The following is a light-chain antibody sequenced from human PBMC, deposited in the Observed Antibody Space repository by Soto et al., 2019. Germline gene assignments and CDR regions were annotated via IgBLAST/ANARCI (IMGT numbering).Light chain of an antibody. V-gene: IGKV3-11*01. J-gene: IGKJ3*01. CDR1: QSVSSY. Sequence: EIVLTQSPATLSLSPGERATLSCRASQSVSSYLAWYQQKPGQAPRLLIYDASNRATGIPARFSGSGSGTDFTLTISSLEPEDFAVYYCQQRSNWPPLSTFGPGTKVDIE. CDR3: QQRSNWPPLST. CDR2: DAS.